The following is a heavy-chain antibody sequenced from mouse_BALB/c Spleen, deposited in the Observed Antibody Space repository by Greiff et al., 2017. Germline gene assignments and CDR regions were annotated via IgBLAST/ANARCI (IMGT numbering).Heavy chain of an antibody. J-gene: IGHJ3*01. CDR1: GYTFTSYW. D-gene: IGHD2-4*01. V-gene: IGHV1-7*01. CDR3: AISTMTPTGFAY. Sequence: QVQLQQSGAELAKPGASVKMSCKASGYTFTSYWMHWVKQRPGQGLEWIGYINPSTGYTEYNQKFKDKATLTADKSSSPAYMQLSSLTSEDSAVYYCAISTMTPTGFAYWGQGTLVTVSA. CDR2: INPSTGYT.